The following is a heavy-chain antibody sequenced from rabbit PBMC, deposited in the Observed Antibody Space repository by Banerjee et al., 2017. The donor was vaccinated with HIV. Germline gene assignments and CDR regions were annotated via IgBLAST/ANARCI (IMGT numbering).Heavy chain of an antibody. J-gene: IGHJ4*01. V-gene: IGHV1S45*01. CDR2: INTSSGNT. CDR1: GFSFSSSYY. CDR3: ARAGYGGYGYYL. D-gene: IGHD6-1*01. Sequence: QEQLVEYGGDLVQPEGSLTLTCKASGFSFSSSYYMCWVSQAPGKGLEWIGCINTSSGNTVYATWAKGRFTISKTSSTTVTLQMTSLTAADTATYFCARAGYGGYGYYLWGPGTLVTVS.